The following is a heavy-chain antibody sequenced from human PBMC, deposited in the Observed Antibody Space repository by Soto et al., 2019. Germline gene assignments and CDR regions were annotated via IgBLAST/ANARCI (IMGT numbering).Heavy chain of an antibody. D-gene: IGHD2-8*01. V-gene: IGHV3-23*01. CDR3: ARDQLRPGILYSIGVLVSENGL. Sequence: PWGALRVSCAASGFAFSTFAMKWVRQAPGEGLDLLPVISRSGNNPYYEDSVKGRFTISRDNSQNSVFLQMRSLRAEDTAVDYCARDQLRPGILYSIGVLVSENGLWGQGTRVNVS. CDR1: GFAFSTFA. J-gene: IGHJ4*02. CDR2: ISRSGNNP.